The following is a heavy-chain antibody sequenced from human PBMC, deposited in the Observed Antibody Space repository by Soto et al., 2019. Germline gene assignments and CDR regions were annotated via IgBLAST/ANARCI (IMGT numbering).Heavy chain of an antibody. V-gene: IGHV4-4*02. Sequence: QVQLQESGPGLVKPSGTLSLTCAVSGGSISSSNWWSWVRQPPGKGLEWIGEIYHSGSTNYNPSLKSRVTISVDKSKNQFSLKLSSVTAADTAVYYCARAGGCSGGSCYSGWFDPWGQGTLVTVSS. D-gene: IGHD2-15*01. CDR1: GGSISSSNW. J-gene: IGHJ5*02. CDR3: ARAGGCSGGSCYSGWFDP. CDR2: IYHSGST.